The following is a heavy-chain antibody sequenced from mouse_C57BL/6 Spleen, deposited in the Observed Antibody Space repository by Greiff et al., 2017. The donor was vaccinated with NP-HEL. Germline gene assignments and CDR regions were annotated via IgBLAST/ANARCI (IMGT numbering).Heavy chain of an antibody. CDR3: ESSATMGHDGWLYAMDY. J-gene: IGHJ4*01. V-gene: IGHV1-55*01. D-gene: IGHD2-1*01. CDR1: GYTFTSYW. CDR2: IYPGSGST. Sequence: VQLQQSGAELVKPGASVKMSCKASGYTFTSYWITWVKQRPGQGLEWIGDIYPGSGSTNYNEKFKSKATLTVDTSSSTAYMQLSSLTSEDSAVYYCESSATMGHDGWLYAMDYWGQGTSVTVSS.